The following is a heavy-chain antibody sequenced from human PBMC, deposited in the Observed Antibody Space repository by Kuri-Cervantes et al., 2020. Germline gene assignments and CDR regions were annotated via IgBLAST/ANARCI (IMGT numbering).Heavy chain of an antibody. CDR1: GYTLTELS. J-gene: IGHJ4*02. V-gene: IGHV1-24*01. CDR2: FDPEDGET. CDR3: WVDSSGDYDY. Sequence: ASVKVSCKVSGYTLTELSMHWVRQAPGKGLEWMGGFDPEDGETIYAQKLQGRVTMTEDTSTDTAYMELSSLRSEDTAVYYCWVDSSGDYDYWGQGTLVTVSS. D-gene: IGHD3-22*01.